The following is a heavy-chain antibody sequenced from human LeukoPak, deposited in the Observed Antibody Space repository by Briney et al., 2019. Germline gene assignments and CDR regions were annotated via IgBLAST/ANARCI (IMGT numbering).Heavy chain of an antibody. CDR3: ARERGTLAVAGDAVDI. V-gene: IGHV1-2*02. CDR2: INPNSGGT. CDR1: GYTFTGYY. D-gene: IGHD6-19*01. Sequence: GASVKVSCKASGYTFTGYYMHWVRQAPGEGVEWMGWINPNSGGTKYAEKFQGRVTMTRDTSINTAYMEVRRLTSDDTAVYYCARERGTLAVAGDAVDIWGQGTMVTVSS. J-gene: IGHJ3*02.